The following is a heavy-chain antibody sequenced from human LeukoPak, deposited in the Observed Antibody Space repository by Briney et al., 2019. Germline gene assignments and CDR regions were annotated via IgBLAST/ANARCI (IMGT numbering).Heavy chain of an antibody. J-gene: IGHJ3*02. CDR3: AKSDGHGTGYGFHM. CDR2: IRDDGSDT. CDR1: GCTFNDYA. D-gene: IGHD6-19*01. Sequence: PGGSLRLSCAASGCTFNDYAKYWVRQSPGRGLEWVALIRDDGSDTYHADSVKGRFTISRDNSKNTVFLRMNSLRGEDSAIYYCAKSDGHGTGYGFHMWGQGTMVTVSS. V-gene: IGHV3-30*02.